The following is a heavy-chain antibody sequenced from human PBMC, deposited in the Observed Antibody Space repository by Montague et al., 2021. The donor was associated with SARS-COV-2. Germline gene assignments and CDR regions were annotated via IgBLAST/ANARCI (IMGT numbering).Heavy chain of an antibody. CDR2: IYYSGST. J-gene: IGHJ6*02. D-gene: IGHD5-24*01. Sequence: TLSLTCTVSGGSISSSSYYWGWIRQPPGKGLEWIGYIYYSGSTYYNPSLKSRVTISVDTSKNQFSLKLSSVTAADTAVYYCARVSVEMATMGVYYYYGMDVWGQGTTVTVSS. CDR1: GGSISSSSYY. V-gene: IGHV4-31*03. CDR3: ARVSVEMATMGVYYYYGMDV.